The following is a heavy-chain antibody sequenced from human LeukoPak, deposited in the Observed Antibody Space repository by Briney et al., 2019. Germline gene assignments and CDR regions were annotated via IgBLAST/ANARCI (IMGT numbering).Heavy chain of an antibody. Sequence: PGGSLRLSCAASGFTFSSYGMHWVRQAPGKGLEWVAVISFDGSDKYYADSVKGRFTISRDNSKNTLYLQMNSLRAEDTAVYYCAKADWGNNDYLFDYWGLGTLVTVSS. J-gene: IGHJ4*02. CDR1: GFTFSSYG. D-gene: IGHD3-16*01. V-gene: IGHV3-30*18. CDR2: ISFDGSDK. CDR3: AKADWGNNDYLFDY.